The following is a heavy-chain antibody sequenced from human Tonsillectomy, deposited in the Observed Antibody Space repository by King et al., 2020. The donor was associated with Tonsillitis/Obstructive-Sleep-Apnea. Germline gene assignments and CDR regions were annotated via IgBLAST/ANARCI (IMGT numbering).Heavy chain of an antibody. V-gene: IGHV4-59*01. J-gene: IGHJ4*02. D-gene: IGHD1-14*01. CDR3: AGGRTLGGNCDC. CDR1: GGSISTYY. CDR2: IYYSGST. Sequence: VQLQESGPGLVKPSETLSLTCTVSGGSISTYYWSWIRQPPGKGLEWIGYIYYSGSTNYNPSLKSRVTISVDTSKNQFSLQLSSVTAADTAVYYGAGGRTLGGNCDCGRQGTLVTVSA.